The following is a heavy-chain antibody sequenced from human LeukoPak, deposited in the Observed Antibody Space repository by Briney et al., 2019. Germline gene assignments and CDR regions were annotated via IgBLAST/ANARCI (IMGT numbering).Heavy chain of an antibody. D-gene: IGHD6-13*01. CDR1: GFTFSNAW. Sequence: GGSLRLSCATSGFTFSNAWMNWVRQAPGKGLEWVGRIRSNSDGGTIDYAAPVKGRFTLSRDDSKTTLYLQMNSLQTEDTAVYYCARVGAQEVSSWYNYWGQGTLVTVSS. CDR2: IRSNSDGGTI. V-gene: IGHV3-15*07. J-gene: IGHJ4*02. CDR3: ARVGAQEVSSWYNY.